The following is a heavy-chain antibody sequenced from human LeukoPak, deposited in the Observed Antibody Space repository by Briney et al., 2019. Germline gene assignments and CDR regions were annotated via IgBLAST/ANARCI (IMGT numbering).Heavy chain of an antibody. CDR2: INHSGST. CDR1: GGSFSGYY. CDR3: ARDKIWFGPRGLYWYFDL. Sequence: PSETLSLTCAVYGGSFSGYYWSWIRQPPGKGLEWIGEINHSGSTNYNPSLKSRVTISVDTSKNQFSLKLSSVTAADTAVYYCARDKIWFGPRGLYWYFDLWGRGTLVTVSS. V-gene: IGHV4-34*01. J-gene: IGHJ2*01. D-gene: IGHD3-10*01.